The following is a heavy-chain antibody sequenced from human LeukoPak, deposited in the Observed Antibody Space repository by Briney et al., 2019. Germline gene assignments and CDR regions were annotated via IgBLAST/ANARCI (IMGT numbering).Heavy chain of an antibody. D-gene: IGHD5-24*01. V-gene: IGHV3-21*01. Sequence: GGSLRLSCAASGFTFSNYSMNWVRQAPGKGLEWVSSISSSSVYIYYVDSVKGRFTISRDNAKNSLFLQMNSLRVEDTAVYYCARGGWLHWDYWGQGTLVTVSS. CDR1: GFTFSNYS. J-gene: IGHJ4*02. CDR2: ISSSSVYI. CDR3: ARGGWLHWDY.